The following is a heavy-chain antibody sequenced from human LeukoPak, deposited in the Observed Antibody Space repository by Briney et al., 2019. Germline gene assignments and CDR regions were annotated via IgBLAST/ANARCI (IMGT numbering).Heavy chain of an antibody. CDR3: ASPPRRYCSSTSCYGG. CDR1: GYSFTSYW. V-gene: IGHV5-51*01. CDR2: TYPGDSDT. Sequence: GESLKISCKGSGYSFTSYWIGWVRQMPGKGLEWMGITYPGDSDTRYSPSFQGQVTISADKSISTAYLQWSSLKASDTAMYYCASPPRRYCSSTSCYGGWGQGTLVTVSS. D-gene: IGHD2-2*01. J-gene: IGHJ4*02.